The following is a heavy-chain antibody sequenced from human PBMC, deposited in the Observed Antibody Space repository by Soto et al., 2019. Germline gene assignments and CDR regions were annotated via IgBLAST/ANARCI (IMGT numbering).Heavy chain of an antibody. V-gene: IGHV2-5*02. CDR3: AHRQRTVYFDY. D-gene: IGHD4-17*01. Sequence: QITLKESGPTLVKPTQTLTLTCTFSGFSLSTSGVGVGWIRQPPGKALEWLALLYWDDDKRYSPSLKSRLTITKDTSKNQVVLTMTNMDPVDAATYYCAHRQRTVYFDYWGQGTLVTVSS. CDR2: LYWDDDK. J-gene: IGHJ4*02. CDR1: GFSLSTSGVG.